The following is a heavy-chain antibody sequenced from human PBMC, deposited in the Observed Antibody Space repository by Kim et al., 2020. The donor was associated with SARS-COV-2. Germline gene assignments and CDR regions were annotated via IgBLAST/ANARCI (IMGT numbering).Heavy chain of an antibody. J-gene: IGHJ5*02. Sequence: YADSVKGRFTISRDKSKNTLYLQMTSLRAEDTAVYYCARDYGSGSEFDPWGQGTLVTVSS. CDR3: ARDYGSGSEFDP. D-gene: IGHD3-10*01. V-gene: IGHV3-33*01.